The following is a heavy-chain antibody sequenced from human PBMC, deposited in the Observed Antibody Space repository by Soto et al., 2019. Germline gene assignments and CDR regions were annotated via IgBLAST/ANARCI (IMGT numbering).Heavy chain of an antibody. J-gene: IGHJ4*02. V-gene: IGHV1-69*13. CDR2: IIPIFGTA. D-gene: IGHD3-10*01. CDR3: ARVSPGAGALSG. CDR1: GGTFSSYA. Sequence: SVKVSCKASGGTFSSYAISWVRQAPGQGLEWTGGIIPIFGTANYAQKFQGRVTITADESTSTAYMELSSLRSEDTAVYYCARVSPGAGALSGWGQGTLVTVSS.